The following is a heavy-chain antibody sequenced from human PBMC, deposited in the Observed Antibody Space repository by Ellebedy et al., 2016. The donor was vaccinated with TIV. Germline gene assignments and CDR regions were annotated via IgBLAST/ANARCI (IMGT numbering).Heavy chain of an antibody. CDR3: ARVSRKLRRSYYYYMDV. V-gene: IGHV4-61*02. CDR2: IYSSGST. Sequence: SETLSLTXTVSGGSISRSSYYWTWIRQPAGKGLEWIGRIYSSGSTTYNSSLKSRLTMSVDTSKNQFSLNLSSVTAADTAVYYCARVSRKLRRSYYYYMDVWGKGTTVTVSS. CDR1: GGSISRSSYY. D-gene: IGHD1-7*01. J-gene: IGHJ6*03.